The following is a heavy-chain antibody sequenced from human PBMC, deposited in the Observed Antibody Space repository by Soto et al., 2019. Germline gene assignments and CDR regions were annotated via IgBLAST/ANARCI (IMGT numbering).Heavy chain of an antibody. J-gene: IGHJ4*02. Sequence: GGSLRLSCAASGFTFSSYGMHRVRQAPGKGLEWVAVIWYDGSNKYYADSVKGRFTISRDNSKNTLYLQMNSLRAEDTAVYYCARDGGYDFGWGQGTLVTVSS. CDR2: IWYDGSNK. CDR1: GFTFSSYG. D-gene: IGHD4-17*01. V-gene: IGHV3-33*01. CDR3: ARDGGYDFG.